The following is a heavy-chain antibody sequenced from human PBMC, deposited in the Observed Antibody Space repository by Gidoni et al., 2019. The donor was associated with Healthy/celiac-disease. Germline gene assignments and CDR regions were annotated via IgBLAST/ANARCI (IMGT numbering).Heavy chain of an antibody. D-gene: IGHD5-18*01. J-gene: IGHJ4*02. CDR3: AKPKGGSYGEGYFDY. CDR2: ISGSGGST. Sequence: GKGLEWVSAISGSGGSTYYADSVKGRFTISRDNSKNTLYLQMNSLRAEDTAVYYCAKPKGGSYGEGYFDYWGQGTLVTVSS. V-gene: IGHV3-23*01.